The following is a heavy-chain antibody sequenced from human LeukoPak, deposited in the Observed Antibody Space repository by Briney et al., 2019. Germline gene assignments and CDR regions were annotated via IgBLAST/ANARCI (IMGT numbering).Heavy chain of an antibody. CDR3: ATSRAQTLAYCGGDCYSGFDY. CDR2: INPDSGGT. D-gene: IGHD2-21*02. V-gene: IGHV1-2*02. CDR1: GYTFPAYY. Sequence: GASVKVSCKASGYTFPAYYMHWVRQAPGQGLDWLGWINPDSGGTNYAQKFQGRVTMTRDPSISTAYMELSWLRSDDMAMYYCATSRAQTLAYCGGDCYSGFDYWGQGTLVSVSS. J-gene: IGHJ4*02.